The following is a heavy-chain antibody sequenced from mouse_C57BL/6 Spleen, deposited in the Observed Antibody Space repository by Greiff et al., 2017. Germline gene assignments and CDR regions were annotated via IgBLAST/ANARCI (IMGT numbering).Heavy chain of an antibody. CDR2: IYPGDGDT. V-gene: IGHV1-82*01. Sequence: VKLQESGPELVKPGASVKISCKASGYAFSSSWMNWVKQRPGKGLEWIGRIYPGDGDTNYNGKFKGKATLTADKSSSTAYMQLSSLTSEDSAVYFCARKEQLKAMDYWGQGTSVTVSS. CDR3: ARKEQLKAMDY. CDR1: GYAFSSSW. D-gene: IGHD3-2*02. J-gene: IGHJ4*01.